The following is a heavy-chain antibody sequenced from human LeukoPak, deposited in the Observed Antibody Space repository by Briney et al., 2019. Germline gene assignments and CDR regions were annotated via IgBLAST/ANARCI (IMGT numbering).Heavy chain of an antibody. CDR2: IIPIFGTA. V-gene: IGHV1-69*05. CDR1: GGTFSSYA. D-gene: IGHD4-11*01. J-gene: IGHJ4*02. Sequence: GSSVKVSCKASGGTFSSYAISWVRQAPGQGLEWMGGIIPIFGTANYAQKFQGRVTITTDESTSTAYMELSSLRSEDTAVYYCAKAIRRGTVTTVEDYWGQGTLLTVSS. CDR3: AKAIRRGTVTTVEDY.